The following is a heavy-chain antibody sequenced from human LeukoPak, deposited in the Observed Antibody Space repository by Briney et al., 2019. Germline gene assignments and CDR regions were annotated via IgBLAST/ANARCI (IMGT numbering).Heavy chain of an antibody. CDR1: GLTFSSHW. D-gene: IGHD3-9*01. CDR2: IKQDGSEK. J-gene: IGHJ4*02. V-gene: IGHV3-7*04. Sequence: GGSLRLSCAASGLTFSSHWMHWVRQAPGKGLEWVANIKQDGSEKYYVDSVKGRFTISRDNAKNSLYLQMNSLRAEDTAVYYCARGEYYDILSHYFDHWGQGTLVTVSS. CDR3: ARGEYYDILSHYFDH.